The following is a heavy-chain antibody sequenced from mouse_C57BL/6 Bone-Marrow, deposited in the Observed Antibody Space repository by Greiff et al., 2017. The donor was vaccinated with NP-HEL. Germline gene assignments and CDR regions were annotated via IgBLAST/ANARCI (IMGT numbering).Heavy chain of an antibody. CDR2: ISSGGAYI. V-gene: IGHV5-9-1*02. D-gene: IGHD2-2*01. CDR1: GFTFSSYA. J-gene: IGHJ4*01. CDR3: TRNGYDGYYYAMDY. Sequence: EVQLQESGEGLVKPGGSLTLSCAASGFTFSSYAMSWVRQTPEKRLEWVAYISSGGAYIYYADTVKGRFTISRDNARNTLYLQMSSLKSEDTAMYYCTRNGYDGYYYAMDYWGQGTSVTVSS.